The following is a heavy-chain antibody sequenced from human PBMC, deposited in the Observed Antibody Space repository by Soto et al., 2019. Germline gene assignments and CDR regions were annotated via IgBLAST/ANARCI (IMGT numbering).Heavy chain of an antibody. CDR1: GGSMRNYF. CDR3: AAGEASSRNLAPYYLDF. V-gene: IGHV4-59*01. J-gene: IGHJ4*02. D-gene: IGHD6-13*01. CDR2: IHYSGTT. Sequence: SETLSLTCTVSGGSMRNYFWTWIRQPPGKGLEWIGYIHYSGTTSFFPSYNPSLRSRVTISEDTSKNQFSLKLLSVTTADTAVYFFAAGEASSRNLAPYYLDFWGQGTLVTVSS.